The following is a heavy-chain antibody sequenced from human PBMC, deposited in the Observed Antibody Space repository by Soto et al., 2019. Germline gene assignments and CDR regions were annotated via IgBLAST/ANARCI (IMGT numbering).Heavy chain of an antibody. Sequence: GESLKISWKGSGYSFTSYWISWVRQMPGKGPEWMGRIDPSDSYTNYSLSFQGHVTIQADKSISTAYLQWSSLKASDTAMYYCARLPYSSRGPFDDWGQGTLVTVSS. CDR3: ARLPYSSRGPFDD. V-gene: IGHV5-10-1*01. D-gene: IGHD6-13*01. J-gene: IGHJ4*02. CDR1: GYSFTSYW. CDR2: IDPSDSYT.